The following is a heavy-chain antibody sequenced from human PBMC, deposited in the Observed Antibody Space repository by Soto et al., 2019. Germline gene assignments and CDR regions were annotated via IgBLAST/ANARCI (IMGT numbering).Heavy chain of an antibody. CDR3: AKVNTPRYFWSGPSYGMDV. V-gene: IGHV3-23*01. CDR1: GFTFSSYA. CDR2: ISGSGGST. Sequence: XGSLRLSCAASGFTFSSYAMSWVRQAPGKGLEWVSAISGSGGSTYYADSVKGRFTISRDNSKNTLYLQMNSLRAEDTAVYYCAKVNTPRYFWSGPSYGMDVWGQGTTVTVSS. J-gene: IGHJ6*02. D-gene: IGHD3-3*01.